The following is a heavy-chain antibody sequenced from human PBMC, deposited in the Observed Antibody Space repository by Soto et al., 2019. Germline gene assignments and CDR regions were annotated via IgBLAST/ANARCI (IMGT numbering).Heavy chain of an antibody. J-gene: IGHJ6*02. D-gene: IGHD2-2*01. Sequence: QVQLVQSGAEVEKPGASVKVSCKASGYTFTGYYMHWVRQAPGQGLEWMGWINPNSGGTKYAQKFQGRVTITADKSTSTAYMELSSLRSEDTAVYYCARDRGDIVVVPAAMRDYYYYGMDVWGQGTTVTVSS. CDR2: INPNSGGT. V-gene: IGHV1-2*02. CDR1: GYTFTGYY. CDR3: ARDRGDIVVVPAAMRDYYYYGMDV.